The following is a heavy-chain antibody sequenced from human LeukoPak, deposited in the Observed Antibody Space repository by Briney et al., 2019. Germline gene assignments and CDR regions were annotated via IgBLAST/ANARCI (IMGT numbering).Heavy chain of an antibody. CDR1: GFTLSSYA. Sequence: GGSLRLSCAASGFTLSSYAMSWVRRAPGKGLEWVSAISGSGGSTYYADSVKGRFTISRDNSKNTLYLQMNSLRAEDTAVYYCAKPKLKQDAFDIWGQGTMVTVSS. CDR2: ISGSGGST. J-gene: IGHJ3*02. V-gene: IGHV3-23*01. CDR3: AKPKLKQDAFDI. D-gene: IGHD2-15*01.